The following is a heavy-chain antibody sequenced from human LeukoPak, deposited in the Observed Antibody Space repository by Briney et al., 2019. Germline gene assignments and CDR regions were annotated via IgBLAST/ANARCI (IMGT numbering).Heavy chain of an antibody. Sequence: SETLSLTCAVSGGSIRTYYWNWIRQPPGKALEWIGYIYDSGTTNHNPSLKSRVTISVDTSKNQFSLKLSSVTAADTAVYYCARQGAGVPFDYWGRGTLVTVSS. CDR1: GGSIRTYY. CDR2: IYDSGTT. CDR3: ARQGAGVPFDY. V-gene: IGHV4-59*08. J-gene: IGHJ4*02. D-gene: IGHD3-10*01.